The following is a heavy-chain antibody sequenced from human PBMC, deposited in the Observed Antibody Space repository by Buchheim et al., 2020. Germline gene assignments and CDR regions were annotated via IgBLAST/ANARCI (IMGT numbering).Heavy chain of an antibody. J-gene: IGHJ4*02. CDR1: GFTFSSYS. Sequence: EVQLVESGGGLVQPGGSLRPSCAASGFTFSSYSMNWVRQAPGKGLEWVSYISSSSTIYYADSVKGRFTISRDNAKNSLSLQMNSLRAEDTAVYYCARDKGVVRGVLSYWGQGTL. CDR2: ISSSSTI. CDR3: ARDKGVVRGVLSY. V-gene: IGHV3-48*04. D-gene: IGHD3-10*01.